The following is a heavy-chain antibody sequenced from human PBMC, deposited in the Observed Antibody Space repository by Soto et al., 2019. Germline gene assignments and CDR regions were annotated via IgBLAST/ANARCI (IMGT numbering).Heavy chain of an antibody. D-gene: IGHD1-26*01. J-gene: IGHJ4*02. CDR2: IYYSGTT. CDR1: GYSISSSNW. Sequence: SETLSLTCAVSGYSISSSNWWGWIQQPPGKGLEWIGYIYYSGTTYYNPSLKSRVTMSVDTSKNQFSLKLTSVTAVDTAVYYCARREIQGPIDYWGQGTLVTV. V-gene: IGHV4-28*01. CDR3: ARREIQGPIDY.